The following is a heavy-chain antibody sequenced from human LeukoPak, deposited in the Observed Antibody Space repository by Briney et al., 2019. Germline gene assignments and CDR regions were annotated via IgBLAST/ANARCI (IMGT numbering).Heavy chain of an antibody. V-gene: IGHV4-59*01. CDR2: IYYSGST. CDR1: GGSFSGYY. Sequence: PSETLSLTCAVYGGSFSGYYWSWIRQPPGKGLEWIGYIYYSGSTNYNPSLKSRVTISVDTSKNQFSLKLSSVTAADTAVYYCARAPHNFWSGYGMDVWGQGTTVTVSS. J-gene: IGHJ6*02. D-gene: IGHD3-3*01. CDR3: ARAPHNFWSGYGMDV.